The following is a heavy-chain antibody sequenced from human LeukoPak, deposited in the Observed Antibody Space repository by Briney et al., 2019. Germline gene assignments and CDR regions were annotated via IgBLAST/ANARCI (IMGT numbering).Heavy chain of an antibody. CDR2: VNPNSGNT. CDR3: ARRSDDYDSSAYYH. Sequence: ASVKVSCKASSYTFTSYGINWVRQAPGQGLEWMGWVNPNSGNTGYAQKFQGRVTMTMDPSISTAYMELSSLRSEDTAVYYCARRSDDYDSSAYYHWGQGTLVTVSS. V-gene: IGHV1-8*02. CDR1: SYTFTSYG. J-gene: IGHJ4*02. D-gene: IGHD3-22*01.